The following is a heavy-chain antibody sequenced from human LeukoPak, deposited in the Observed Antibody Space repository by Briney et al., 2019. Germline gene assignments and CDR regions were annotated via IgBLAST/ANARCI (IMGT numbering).Heavy chain of an antibody. CDR1: GFTFSSYA. J-gene: IGHJ4*02. Sequence: GGSLTLSCAASGFTFSSYATSWVRQAPGKGLEWVACISGSGGGTDHADSVKGRLTISRDNSKNTLYLQMNSLRAEDTALYYCAKDLGASAAYYNRLGHWGRGILVTVSS. CDR3: AKDLGASAAYYNRLGH. D-gene: IGHD3-10*01. CDR2: ISGSGGGT. V-gene: IGHV3-23*01.